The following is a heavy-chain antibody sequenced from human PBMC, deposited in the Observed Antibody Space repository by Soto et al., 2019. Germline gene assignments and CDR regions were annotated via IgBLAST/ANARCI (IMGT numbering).Heavy chain of an antibody. CDR2: IYHSGST. CDR1: GGSISSSNW. J-gene: IGHJ5*02. D-gene: IGHD1-26*01. CDR3: ARVSGSYYPYNWFDP. Sequence: SETLSLTCAVSGGSISSSNWWSWVRQPPGKGLEWIGEIYHSGSTNYNPSLKSRATISVDKSKNQFSLKLSSVTAADTAVYYCARVSGSYYPYNWFDPWGQGTLVTVSS. V-gene: IGHV4-4*02.